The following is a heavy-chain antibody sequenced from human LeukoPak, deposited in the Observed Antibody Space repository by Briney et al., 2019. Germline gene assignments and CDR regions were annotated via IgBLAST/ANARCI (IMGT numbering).Heavy chain of an antibody. CDR1: GFTFSSYS. Sequence: GGSLRLSCAASGFTFSSYSMNWVRQAPGKGLEWVSYISSSGRTIYYADSLKGRFTISRDNAKNSLYLQMNSLIVEDTAVYYCATIYFYGSGNYWGQGTLVTVSS. CDR3: ATIYFYGSGNY. D-gene: IGHD3-10*01. CDR2: ISSSGRTI. V-gene: IGHV3-48*04. J-gene: IGHJ4*02.